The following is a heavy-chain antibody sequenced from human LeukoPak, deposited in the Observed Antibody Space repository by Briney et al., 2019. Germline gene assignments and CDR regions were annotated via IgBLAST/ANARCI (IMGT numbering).Heavy chain of an antibody. CDR3: ARDLFSEQLGFDP. J-gene: IGHJ5*02. V-gene: IGHV1-18*01. CDR1: GYTFTSYG. Sequence: ASVKVSCKASGYTFTSYGISWVRQAPGQGLEWMGWISAYNGNTNYAQKLQGRVTMTTDTSTSTAYMELSSLRSEDTAVYYCARDLFSEQLGFDPWGQGTLVTVSS. D-gene: IGHD6-13*01. CDR2: ISAYNGNT.